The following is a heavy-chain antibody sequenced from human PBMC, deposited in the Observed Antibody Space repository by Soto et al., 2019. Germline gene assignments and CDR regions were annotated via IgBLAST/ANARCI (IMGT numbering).Heavy chain of an antibody. V-gene: IGHV3-33*01. CDR1: GFSLGKFA. CDR3: AREGDSSVYPVYFDS. Sequence: GGSLRLSCAASGFSLGKFAMHWVRQAPGKGLEWVAVIWFDGSNRDYADSVKGRFIVSRDNSENTLSLQMNNLRAEDTGVYYCAREGDSSVYPVYFDSWGQGTVVTVSS. J-gene: IGHJ4*02. D-gene: IGHD6-19*01. CDR2: IWFDGSNR.